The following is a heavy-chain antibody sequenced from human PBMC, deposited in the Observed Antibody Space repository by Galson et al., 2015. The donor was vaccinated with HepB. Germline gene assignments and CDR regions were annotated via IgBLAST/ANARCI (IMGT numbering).Heavy chain of an antibody. J-gene: IGHJ2*01. CDR3: ARGAQWRATDWYFDL. Sequence: SVKVSCKASGGTFSSYAISWVRQAPGQGLEWMGGIIPIFGTANYAQKFQGRVTITADESTSTAYMELSSLRSEDTAVYYCARGAQWRATDWYFDLWGRGTLVTVSS. V-gene: IGHV1-69*01. D-gene: IGHD6-19*01. CDR2: IIPIFGTA. CDR1: GGTFSSYA.